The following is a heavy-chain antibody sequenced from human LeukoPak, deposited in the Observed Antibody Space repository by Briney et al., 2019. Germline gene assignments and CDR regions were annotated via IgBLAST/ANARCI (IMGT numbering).Heavy chain of an antibody. CDR3: ARDRGTWNDDGFDY. J-gene: IGHJ4*02. CDR2: IYHSGNT. V-gene: IGHV4-4*02. D-gene: IGHD1-1*01. Sequence: PSETLSLTCAVSGASISGTNWWRWVRQPPGKGLEWIGEIYHSGNTNYNPSLKSRVTISVDKSKNQFSLKLTSVTAADTAVYYCARDRGTWNDDGFDYWGQGTLVTVSS. CDR1: GASISGTNW.